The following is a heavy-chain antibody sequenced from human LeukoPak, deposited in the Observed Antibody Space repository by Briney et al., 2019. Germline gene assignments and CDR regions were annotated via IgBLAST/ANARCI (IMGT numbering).Heavy chain of an antibody. D-gene: IGHD2-2*01. Sequence: ASVKVSCKASGYTFTSYGISWVRQAPGQGLEWMGWISAYNGNTNYAQKLQGRVTMTTDTSTSTAYMELRSLRSDDTAVYYCARGYCSSTSCYGFFDYWGQGTLVTVSS. V-gene: IGHV1-18*01. CDR3: ARGYCSSTSCYGFFDY. CDR1: GYTFTSYG. CDR2: ISAYNGNT. J-gene: IGHJ4*02.